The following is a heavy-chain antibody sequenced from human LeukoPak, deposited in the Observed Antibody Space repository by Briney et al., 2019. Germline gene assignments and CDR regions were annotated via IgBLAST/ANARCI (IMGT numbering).Heavy chain of an antibody. J-gene: IGHJ6*02. CDR2: IIPIFGTA. CDR1: GGTFISYA. D-gene: IGHD3-22*01. Sequence: ASVKVSCKASGGTFISYAISWVRQAPGQGLEWTGGIIPIFGTANYAQKFQGRVTITADESTSTAYMELSSLRSEDTAVYYCARPTRSNYYDSSGYHYYYYYGMDAWGQGTTVTVSS. CDR3: ARPTRSNYYDSSGYHYYYYYGMDA. V-gene: IGHV1-69*13.